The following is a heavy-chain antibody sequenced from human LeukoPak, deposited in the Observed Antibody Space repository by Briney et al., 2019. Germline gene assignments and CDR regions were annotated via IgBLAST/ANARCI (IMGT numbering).Heavy chain of an antibody. CDR3: ARRLGLGFGEYSNNWFDP. V-gene: IGHV3-7*01. CDR1: GFTFSSYW. Sequence: GGSLRLSCAASGFTFSSYWMSWVRQAPGKGLEWVANIKHDGSEKYYVDSVKGRFTISRDNAKNALYVQMNSLRAEDTAVYYCARRLGLGFGEYSNNWFDPWGQGTLVTVSS. D-gene: IGHD3-10*01. CDR2: IKHDGSEK. J-gene: IGHJ5*02.